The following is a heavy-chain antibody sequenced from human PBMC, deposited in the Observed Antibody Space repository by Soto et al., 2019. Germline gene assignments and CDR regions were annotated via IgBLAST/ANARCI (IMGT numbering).Heavy chain of an antibody. V-gene: IGHV3-30-3*01. CDR2: ISYDGSNK. D-gene: IGHD3-9*01. CDR1: GFTFSSYA. Sequence: VQLVESGGGVVQPGRSLRLSCAASGFTFSSYAMHWVRQAPGKGLEWVAVISYDGSNKYYADSVKGRFTISRDNSKNTLYLQMNSLRAEDTAVYYCARELRYFDWSIDYWGQGTLVTVSS. J-gene: IGHJ4*02. CDR3: ARELRYFDWSIDY.